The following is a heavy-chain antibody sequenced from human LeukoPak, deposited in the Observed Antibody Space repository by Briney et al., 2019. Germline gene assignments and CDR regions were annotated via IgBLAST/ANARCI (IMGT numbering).Heavy chain of an antibody. CDR1: GFTFSSYA. Sequence: TGGSLRLSCAASGFTFSSYAMSCVRQAPGRGLEWVSTISGSGGTTYYADPVKGRFTISRDNSKSTLYLQMNSLRAEGTAVYYCARVQRGVRSPTDYWGQGTLVTVSS. D-gene: IGHD4-17*01. V-gene: IGHV3-23*01. CDR2: ISGSGGTT. J-gene: IGHJ4*02. CDR3: ARVQRGVRSPTDY.